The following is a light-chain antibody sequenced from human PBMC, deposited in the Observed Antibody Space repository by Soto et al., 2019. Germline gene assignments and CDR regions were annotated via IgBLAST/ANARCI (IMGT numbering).Light chain of an antibody. CDR1: QGVSSY. CDR3: QQRSNWLT. J-gene: IGKJ4*01. Sequence: EIVLTQSPATLSLSPGERATLSCRASQGVSSYLAWYQQKPGQAPRLLIYDASNRATGIPARFSGSGPGTDFTLTISSLEPEDFAVYYCQQRSNWLTFGGGNKVESK. CDR2: DAS. V-gene: IGKV3D-11*01.